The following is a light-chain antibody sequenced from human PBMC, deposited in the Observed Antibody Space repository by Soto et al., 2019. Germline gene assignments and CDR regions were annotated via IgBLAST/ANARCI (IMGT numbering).Light chain of an antibody. Sequence: QSVLTQPPSASGSPGQSVTISRPGNNNDVGGYNYVSWYQQYPGKAPKLMIYDVSKRPSGGPDRFSGSKSGNTASLTVSGLQAEDEADYYCSSYAGTNNXLXGGGTKVTVL. J-gene: IGLJ2*01. CDR3: SSYAGTNNXL. CDR2: DVS. V-gene: IGLV2-8*01. CDR1: NNDVGGYNY.